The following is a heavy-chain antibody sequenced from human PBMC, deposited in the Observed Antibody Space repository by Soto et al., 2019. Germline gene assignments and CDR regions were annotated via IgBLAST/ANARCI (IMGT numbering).Heavy chain of an antibody. CDR1: GYTFTSYG. J-gene: IGHJ6*02. CDR2: ISAYNGNT. CDR3: ARVDIAAAGPVHYYYYGMDV. Sequence: ASVKVSCKASGYTFTSYGISWVRQAPGQGLEWMGWISAYNGNTNNAQKLQGRVTMTTDTSTSTAYMELRSLRSDDTAVYYCARVDIAAAGPVHYYYYGMDVWGQGTTVTVSS. D-gene: IGHD6-13*01. V-gene: IGHV1-18*01.